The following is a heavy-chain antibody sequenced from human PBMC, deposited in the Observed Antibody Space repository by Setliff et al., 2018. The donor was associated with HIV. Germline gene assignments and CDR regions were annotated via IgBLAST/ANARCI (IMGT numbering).Heavy chain of an antibody. CDR3: AKKEGAFDI. CDR1: GFTFTNYA. V-gene: IGHV3-23*01. Sequence: GGSMRLSCAASGFTFTNYAMNWVRQAPVKGLEWVSSISGSGGTTYYADSVKGRFTISRDNSKNTLYLQMSSLRAEDTAVYYCAKKEGAFDIWGQGTMVTVSS. CDR2: ISGSGGTT. J-gene: IGHJ3*02.